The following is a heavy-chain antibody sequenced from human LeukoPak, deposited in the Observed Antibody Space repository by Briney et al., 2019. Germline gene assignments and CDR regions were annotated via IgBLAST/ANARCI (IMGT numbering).Heavy chain of an antibody. V-gene: IGHV3-23*01. D-gene: IGHD3-22*01. CDR2: ISGSGGST. Sequence: PGGSLRLSCAASGFTFSSYAMSWVRQAPGKGLEWVSAISGSGGSTYYADSVKGRFTISRDNSKNTLYLQMNSLRAEDTAVHYCAKDEDYYDSSGYYPAVDYWGQGTLVTVSS. CDR3: AKDEDYYDSSGYYPAVDY. CDR1: GFTFSSYA. J-gene: IGHJ4*02.